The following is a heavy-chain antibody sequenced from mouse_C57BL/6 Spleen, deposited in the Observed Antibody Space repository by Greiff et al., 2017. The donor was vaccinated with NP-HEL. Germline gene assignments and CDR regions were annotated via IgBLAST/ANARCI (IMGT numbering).Heavy chain of an antibody. V-gene: IGHV1-85*01. CDR2: IYPRDGST. J-gene: IGHJ1*03. CDR1: GYTFTSYD. D-gene: IGHD1-1*01. CDR3: ARSITTVVAPGYFDV. Sequence: VQLQQSGPELVKPGASVKLSCKASGYTFTSYDINWVKQRPGQGLEWIGWIYPRDGSTKYNEKFKGKATLTVDTSSSTAYMDLHSLTSEDSAVYFGARSITTVVAPGYFDVWGTGTTVTVSS.